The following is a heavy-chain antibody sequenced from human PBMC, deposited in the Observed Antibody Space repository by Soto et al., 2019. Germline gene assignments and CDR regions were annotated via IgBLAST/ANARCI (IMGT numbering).Heavy chain of an antibody. J-gene: IGHJ4*02. D-gene: IGHD3-3*01. CDR3: ARSGLGLRFLEWLYDY. V-gene: IGHV1-2*04. CDR1: GYTFTGYY. CDR2: INPNSGGT. Sequence: ASVKVSCKASGYTFTGYYMHWVRQAPGQGLEWMGWINPNSGGTNYAQKFQGWVTMTRDTSISTAYMELSRLRSDDTAVYYCARSGLGLRFLEWLYDYWGQGTRVTVSS.